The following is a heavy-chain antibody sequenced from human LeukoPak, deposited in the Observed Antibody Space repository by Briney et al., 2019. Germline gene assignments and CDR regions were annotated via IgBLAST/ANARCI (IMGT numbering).Heavy chain of an antibody. CDR1: GFTFSSYS. D-gene: IGHD2-2*01. J-gene: IGHJ3*02. CDR3: ASRYCTSTNCYAFDI. V-gene: IGHV3-21*01. CDR2: ISSDSNYI. Sequence: GGSLRLSCAASGFTFSSYSMNWVRQAPGKGLEWVSSISSDSNYIFYADSVQGRFTITRDNAENSLFLQMNSLRAEDTAVYYCASRYCTSTNCYAFDIWGQGTMVTVSS.